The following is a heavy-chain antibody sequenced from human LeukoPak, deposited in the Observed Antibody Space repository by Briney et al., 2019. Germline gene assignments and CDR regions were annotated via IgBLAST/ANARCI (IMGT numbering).Heavy chain of an antibody. J-gene: IGHJ4*02. V-gene: IGHV3-23*01. Sequence: GGSLRLSCAASGFTFSTYAMSWVRHTPGKGLEWVSGISSGGNTQYTDSVKGRFAVSRDNSKNTLHLQMDSLRAEDTAIYYCTKDRRQWVVPYFDSWGQGTVVTVSS. CDR1: GFTFSTYA. D-gene: IGHD6-19*01. CDR3: TKDRRQWVVPYFDS. CDR2: ISSGGNT.